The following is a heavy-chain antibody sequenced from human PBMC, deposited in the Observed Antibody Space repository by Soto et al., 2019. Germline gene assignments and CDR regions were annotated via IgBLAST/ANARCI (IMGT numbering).Heavy chain of an antibody. CDR3: ARAVAEGHWFDP. J-gene: IGHJ5*02. CDR1: GYTFTSYG. CDR2: ISAYNGNT. D-gene: IGHD6-19*01. V-gene: IGHV1-18*01. Sequence: ASEKGSFKTSGYTFTSYGVIWVRQAPGQGLEWMGWISAYNGNTNYAQKLQGRVTMTTDTSTSTAYMELRSLRSDDTAVYYCARAVAEGHWFDPWGQGTQVTVSS.